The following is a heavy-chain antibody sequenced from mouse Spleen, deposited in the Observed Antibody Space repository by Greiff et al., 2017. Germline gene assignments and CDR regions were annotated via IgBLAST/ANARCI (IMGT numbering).Heavy chain of an antibody. V-gene: IGHV14-3*01. D-gene: IGHD2-3*01. Sequence: EVQRVESVAELVRPGASVKLSCTASGFNIKNTYMHWVKQRPEQGLEWIGRIDPANGNTKYAPKFQGKATITADTSSNTAYLQLSSLTSEDTAIYYCARSPYDGYLYYYAMDYWGQGTSVTVSS. CDR2: IDPANGNT. CDR1: GFNIKNTY. J-gene: IGHJ4*01. CDR3: ARSPYDGYLYYYAMDY.